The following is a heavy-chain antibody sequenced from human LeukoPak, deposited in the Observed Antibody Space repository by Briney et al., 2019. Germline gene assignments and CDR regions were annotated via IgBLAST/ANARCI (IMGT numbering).Heavy chain of an antibody. CDR2: ISAYNGNT. CDR3: ARVMDTAMVVDY. CDR1: GYTLTSYG. D-gene: IGHD5-18*01. V-gene: IGHV1-18*01. Sequence: ASVKVSCKASGYTLTSYGISWVRQAPGQGLEWKGWISAYNGNTNYAQKLQGRVTMTTDTSTSTAYMELRSLRSDDTAVYYCARVMDTAMVVDYWGQGTLVTVSS. J-gene: IGHJ4*02.